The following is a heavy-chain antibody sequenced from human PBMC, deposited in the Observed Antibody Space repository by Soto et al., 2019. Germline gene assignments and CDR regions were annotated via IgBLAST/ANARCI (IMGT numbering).Heavy chain of an antibody. CDR3: TGHRLRGVSVGAFDF. V-gene: IGHV4-59*08. J-gene: IGHJ4*02. Sequence: QVQLQESGPGLVKPSETLSLTCTVSGGSISNYYWTWIRQPPGKGLEWIGYINYSGSTHYTPSLVSRATISVDTSKNRFSLKLSSVTAADPAVYYCTGHRLRGVSVGAFDFWGQGALVTVSS. CDR2: INYSGST. D-gene: IGHD3-10*01. CDR1: GGSISNYY.